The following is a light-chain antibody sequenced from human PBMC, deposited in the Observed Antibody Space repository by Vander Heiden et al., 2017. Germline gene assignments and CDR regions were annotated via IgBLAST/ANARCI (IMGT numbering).Light chain of an antibody. CDR3: ASWDSSRSGVV. V-gene: IGLV1-51*02. J-gene: IGLJ2*01. Sequence: QSVLTQPPSVSAAPGQKVTISCSGSSSNIANNYVSWYQHLPGTAPKLLIYENNKRPSGIPDRFSGSKSGASATLGITGLQTGDEADYYCASWDSSRSGVVFGGGTKLTVL. CDR2: ENN. CDR1: SSNIANNY.